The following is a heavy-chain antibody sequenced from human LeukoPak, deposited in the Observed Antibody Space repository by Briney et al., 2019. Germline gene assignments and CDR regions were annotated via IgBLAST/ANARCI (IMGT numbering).Heavy chain of an antibody. CDR2: INPNSGGT. CDR1: GYTFTGCY. D-gene: IGHD3-22*01. Sequence: GASVKVSCKASGYTFTGCYMHWVRQAPGQGLEWMGWINPNSGGTNYAQKFQGRVTMTRDTSISTAYMELSRLRSDDTAVYYCARGEKREYYYDSSGYYRESEYFQHWGQGTLVTVSS. J-gene: IGHJ1*01. V-gene: IGHV1-2*02. CDR3: ARGEKREYYYDSSGYYRESEYFQH.